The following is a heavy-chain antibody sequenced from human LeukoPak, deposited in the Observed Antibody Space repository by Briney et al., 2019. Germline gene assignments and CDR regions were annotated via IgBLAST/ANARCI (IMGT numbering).Heavy chain of an antibody. CDR2: IYYSGST. D-gene: IGHD1-26*01. CDR1: GGSISSSSYY. V-gene: IGHV4-39*07. Sequence: SETLSLTCTVSGGSISSSSYYWGWIRQPPGKGLEWIGSIYYSGSTYYNPSLKSRVTISVDTSKNQFSLKLISVTVADTAIYYCARGQGATVPQVGKNWFDPWGQGTRVTVSS. CDR3: ARGQGATVPQVGKNWFDP. J-gene: IGHJ5*02.